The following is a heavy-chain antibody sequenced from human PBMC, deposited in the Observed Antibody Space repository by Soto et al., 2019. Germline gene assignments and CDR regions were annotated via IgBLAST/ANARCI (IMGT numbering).Heavy chain of an antibody. Sequence: EVQLLESGGGLVQPGGSLRLSCAASGFTFSSYAMSWVRQAPGKGLEWVSIRGVGGGDRYYPESVKGRFTISRDNSMDTLYLEMNSLRDEDTAVYYWARVRVGELVWGQGTLVTVSS. D-gene: IGHD3-10*01. V-gene: IGHV3-23*01. CDR1: GFTFSSYA. J-gene: IGHJ4*02. CDR2: RGVGGGDR. CDR3: ARVRVGELV.